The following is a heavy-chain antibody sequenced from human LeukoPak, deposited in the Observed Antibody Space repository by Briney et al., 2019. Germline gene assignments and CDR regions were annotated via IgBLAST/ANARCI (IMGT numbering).Heavy chain of an antibody. CDR3: ARERSPIYCGGDCYSSWYFDL. Sequence: ASVKVSCKASGYTFSNYGISWVRQAPGQGLEWMGWISAYNGNTNYAQKLQGRVTMTTDTSTSTAYMELRSLRSDDTAVYYCARERSPIYCGGDCYSSWYFDLWGRGTLVTVSS. CDR1: GYTFSNYG. CDR2: ISAYNGNT. D-gene: IGHD2-21*02. V-gene: IGHV1-18*01. J-gene: IGHJ2*01.